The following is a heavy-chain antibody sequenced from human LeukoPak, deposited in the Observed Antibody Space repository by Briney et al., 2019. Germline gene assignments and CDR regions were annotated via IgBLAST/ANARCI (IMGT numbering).Heavy chain of an antibody. D-gene: IGHD2-21*01. CDR1: GFTFSPYT. Sequence: GGSLRLSCAASGFTFSPYTMNWVRQAPGKGLEWVSSISSSSTSIYYADSLKGRFTISRDNSKNSVYLQMNSLTAEDTAVYYCARDHSYYFDYWGQGTLVTVSS. CDR2: ISSSSTSI. V-gene: IGHV3-21*01. CDR3: ARDHSYYFDY. J-gene: IGHJ4*02.